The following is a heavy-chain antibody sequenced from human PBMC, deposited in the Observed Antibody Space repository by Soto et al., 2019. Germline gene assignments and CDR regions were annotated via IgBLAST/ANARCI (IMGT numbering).Heavy chain of an antibody. CDR3: AREFRPYSSAYFDY. Sequence: ASVKVSCKASGYTFTGYYMHWVRQAPGQGLEWMGWINPNSGGTNSAQKFQGWVTMTRDTSISTAYMELSRLRSDDTAVYYCAREFRPYSSAYFDYWGQGTLVTVSS. V-gene: IGHV1-2*04. CDR2: INPNSGGT. J-gene: IGHJ4*02. CDR1: GYTFTGYY. D-gene: IGHD6-25*01.